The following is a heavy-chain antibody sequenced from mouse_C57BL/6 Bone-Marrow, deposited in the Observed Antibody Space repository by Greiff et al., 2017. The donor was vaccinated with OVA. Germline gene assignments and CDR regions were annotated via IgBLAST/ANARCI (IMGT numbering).Heavy chain of an antibody. J-gene: IGHJ2*01. D-gene: IGHD1-1*01. CDR1: GYTFTSYW. CDR3: ATPITTVVATDFDY. CDR2: IHPSDSDT. Sequence: QVQLQQPGAELVKPGASVKVSCKASGYTFTSYWMHWVKQRPGQGLEWIGRIHPSDSDTNYNQKFKGKATLTVDNSSSTAYMQLSSLTSEDSAVYYCATPITTVVATDFDYWGQGTTLTVSS. V-gene: IGHV1-74*01.